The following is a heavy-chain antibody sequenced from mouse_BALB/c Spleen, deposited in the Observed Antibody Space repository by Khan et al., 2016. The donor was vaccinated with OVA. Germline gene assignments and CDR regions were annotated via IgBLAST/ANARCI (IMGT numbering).Heavy chain of an antibody. V-gene: IGHV14-1*02. CDR3: TRSILLYFDY. D-gene: IGHD2-3*01. Sequence: VQLQQPGAELVRPGALVKLSCKGSGFNIKDYYMQWVKQRPEQGLEWIGWIDPENGNSIYDPKFQGKASITADTSSNTAYLQLSSLTSADTAVYYCTRSILLYFDYWGQGTTLTVSS. CDR1: GFNIKDYY. J-gene: IGHJ2*01. CDR2: IDPENGNS.